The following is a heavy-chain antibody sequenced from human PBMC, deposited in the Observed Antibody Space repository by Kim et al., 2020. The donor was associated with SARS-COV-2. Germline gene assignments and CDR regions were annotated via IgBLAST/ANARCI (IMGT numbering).Heavy chain of an antibody. CDR1: GFTFSSFA. Sequence: GGSLRLSCAASGFTFSSFAMSWVRQAPGKGLEWVSTITASGDSTYYAYSVKGRFTISRDNSKNTLCLQMKSLRAEDTAVYYCAIRILSSTWTFDYWGQGTLVTVSS. CDR3: AIRILSSTWTFDY. CDR2: ITASGDST. V-gene: IGHV3-23*01. J-gene: IGHJ4*02. D-gene: IGHD6-13*01.